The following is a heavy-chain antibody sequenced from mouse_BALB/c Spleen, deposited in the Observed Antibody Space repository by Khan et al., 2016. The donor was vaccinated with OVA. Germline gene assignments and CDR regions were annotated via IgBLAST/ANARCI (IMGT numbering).Heavy chain of an antibody. V-gene: IGHV1S56*01. J-gene: IGHJ3*01. D-gene: IGHD2-2*01. CDR2: LYPGNINN. Sequence: VQLQQSGPELVKPGASVRISCKASDYTFTNYYLHWVKQGPGQGLEWIGWLYPGNINNNYTQRLKGKATLTADKSSSTAYMHLRSLTAEDCAVYCVARWGYGAFAYWGQGTLVTVSA. CDR1: DYTFTNYY. CDR3: ARWGYGAFAY.